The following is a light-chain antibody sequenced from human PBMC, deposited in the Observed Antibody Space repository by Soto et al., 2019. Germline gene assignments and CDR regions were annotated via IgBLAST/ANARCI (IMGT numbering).Light chain of an antibody. CDR1: SSDVGGYNY. V-gene: IGLV2-14*01. CDR2: DVS. CDR3: SSYTSSSTLVV. Sequence: QSVLTQPASVSGSPGQSITISCTGTSSDVGGYNYVSWYQQHPGKAPKLMIYDVSNRPSGVSNRFSGSKSGNTASLTISGLQAEDEADYYCSSYTSSSTLVVFGGGTQLTGL. J-gene: IGLJ2*01.